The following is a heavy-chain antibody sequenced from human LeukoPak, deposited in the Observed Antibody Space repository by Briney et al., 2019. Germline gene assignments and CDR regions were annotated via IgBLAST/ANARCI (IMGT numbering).Heavy chain of an antibody. CDR1: GGSISSYY. D-gene: IGHD3-10*01. V-gene: IGHV4-59*08. CDR3: ARHGIWFGDTNRWFDP. Sequence: SETLSLTCTVSGGSISSYYWSWIRQPPGKGLEWIGYIYYSVSTNNSPSHTSRVDISVDTSKSQFSLRLTSVTAADTAVYFRARHGIWFGDTNRWFDPWGQGTLVTVSS. J-gene: IGHJ5*02. CDR2: IYYSVST.